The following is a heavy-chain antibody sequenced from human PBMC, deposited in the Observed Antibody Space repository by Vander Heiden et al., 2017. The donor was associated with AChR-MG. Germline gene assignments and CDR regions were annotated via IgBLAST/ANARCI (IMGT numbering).Heavy chain of an antibody. J-gene: IGHJ2*01. Sequence: QVQLVQSGAEVKKPGSSVKVSCKASGGTFSSYALRWVRQAPGQGLEGMGGISTIFGTAKYAQKCQCRVTITADKSTSTADRELSSLRSQDTAVYYCASCRFYGDWQSGYFDLWGRGTLVTVSS. CDR1: GGTFSSYA. V-gene: IGHV1-69*06. D-gene: IGHD4-17*01. CDR3: ASCRFYGDWQSGYFDL. CDR2: ISTIFGTA.